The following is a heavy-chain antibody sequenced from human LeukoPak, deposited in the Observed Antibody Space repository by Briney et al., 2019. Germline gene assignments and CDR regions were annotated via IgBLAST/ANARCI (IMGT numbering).Heavy chain of an antibody. CDR3: AKVVRGSYLNYYYYYMDV. J-gene: IGHJ6*03. CDR1: GFTVSSNY. D-gene: IGHD1-26*01. Sequence: GGSLRLSCAASGFTVSSNYMSWVRQAPGKGLEWVSVIYSGGSTYYADSVKGRFTISRDNSKNTLYLQMNSLRAEDTAVYHCAKVVRGSYLNYYYYYMDVWGKGTTVTISS. V-gene: IGHV3-53*05. CDR2: IYSGGST.